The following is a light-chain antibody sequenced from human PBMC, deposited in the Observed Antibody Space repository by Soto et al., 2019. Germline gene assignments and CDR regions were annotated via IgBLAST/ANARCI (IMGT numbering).Light chain of an antibody. CDR3: QTWGTGIHYV. V-gene: IGLV4-69*01. CDR1: SGHSSYA. J-gene: IGLJ1*01. CDR2: LNSDGSH. Sequence: QLVLTQSPSASASLGASVKLTCTLSSGHSSYAIAWHQQQPEKGPRYLMKLNSDGSHSKGDGVPDRFSGSSSGAERYLTSSRRQSEDEADYYCQTWGTGIHYVFGTGTKLTVL.